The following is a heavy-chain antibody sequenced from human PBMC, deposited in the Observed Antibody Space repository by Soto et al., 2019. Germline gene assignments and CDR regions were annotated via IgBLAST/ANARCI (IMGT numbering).Heavy chain of an antibody. V-gene: IGHV3-21*01. Sequence: EVQLVESGGGLVKPGGSLRLSCAASGFTFSSYSMNWVRQAPGKGLEWVSSISSSSSYIYYADSVKGRFTISRYNAKNSLYLQMNSLRAEDTAVYYCARDQLSSSWDYYYYYGMDVWGQGTTVTVSS. CDR3: ARDQLSSSWDYYYYYGMDV. J-gene: IGHJ6*02. CDR2: ISSSSSYI. CDR1: GFTFSSYS. D-gene: IGHD6-13*01.